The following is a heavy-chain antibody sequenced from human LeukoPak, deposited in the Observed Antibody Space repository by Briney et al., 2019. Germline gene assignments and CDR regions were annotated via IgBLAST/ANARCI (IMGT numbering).Heavy chain of an antibody. CDR3: ARDRDDGGFGY. CDR2: INQDGSVK. J-gene: IGHJ4*02. CDR1: GFTFTNYW. Sequence: GGSLRLSCAASGFTFTNYWMSWVRQAPEKGLEWVANINQDGSVKQYVDSMKGRFTISRDNAKNPLYLQMNSLRVEDTAVYYCARDRDDGGFGYWGQGTLVTVSS. D-gene: IGHD4-23*01. V-gene: IGHV3-7*01.